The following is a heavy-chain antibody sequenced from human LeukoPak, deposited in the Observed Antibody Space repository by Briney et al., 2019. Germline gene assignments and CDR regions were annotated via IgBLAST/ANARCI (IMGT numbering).Heavy chain of an antibody. CDR2: ISNDGSTK. V-gene: IGHV3-30*04. CDR1: GFTFSSYA. D-gene: IGHD3-3*01. CDR3: ARDPYYDFWSGYYTLSYYYYYGMDV. Sequence: GGSLRLSCAASGFTFSSYALQWVRQAPGKGLEWVAVISNDGSTKHYADSVKGRFIISRDNSKNTLYLQMNSLRAEDTAVYYCARDPYYDFWSGYYTLSYYYYYGMDVWGQGTTVTVSS. J-gene: IGHJ6*02.